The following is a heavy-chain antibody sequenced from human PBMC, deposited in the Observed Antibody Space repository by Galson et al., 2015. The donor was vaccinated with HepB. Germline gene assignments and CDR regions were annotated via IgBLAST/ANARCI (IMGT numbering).Heavy chain of an antibody. CDR2: IIPILGIA. D-gene: IGHD6-13*01. V-gene: IGHV1-69*04. J-gene: IGHJ4*02. CDR1: GGTFSSYT. CDR3: ARDQGQQLASY. Sequence: SVKVSCKASGGTFSSYTISWVRQAPGQGLEWMGRIIPILGIANYAQKFQGRVTITADKSTSTAYMELSSLRSEDTAVYYCARDQGQQLASYWGQGTLVTVSS.